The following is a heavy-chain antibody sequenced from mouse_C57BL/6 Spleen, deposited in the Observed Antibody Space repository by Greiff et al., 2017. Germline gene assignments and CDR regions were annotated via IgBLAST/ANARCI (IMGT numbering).Heavy chain of an antibody. J-gene: IGHJ1*03. V-gene: IGHV1-64*01. Sequence: QVQLQQPGAELVKPGASVKLSCKASGYTFTSYWMHWVKQRPGQGLEWIGMIHPNSGSTNYNEKFKSKATLTVDKSSSTAYMQLSSLTSEDSAVYYCARELDYGSSFGYCDVWGTGTTVTVSS. CDR1: GYTFTSYW. D-gene: IGHD1-1*01. CDR3: ARELDYGSSFGYCDV. CDR2: IHPNSGST.